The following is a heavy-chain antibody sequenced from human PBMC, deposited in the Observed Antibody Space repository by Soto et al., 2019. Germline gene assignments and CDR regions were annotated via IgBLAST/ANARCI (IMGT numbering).Heavy chain of an antibody. CDR2: IWNDGSNE. J-gene: IGHJ4*02. D-gene: IGHD3-22*01. CDR3: ARDQTDSGGYSDS. CDR1: GLNFSSYG. Sequence: QVQLVESGGGVVQPGGSRRLPLEASGLNFSSYGIHWVRKAPGKGLEWGAIIWNDGSNEYYADSVKGRFTISRDNSKNTVYLQVSKLRAEDTAVYFCARDQTDSGGYSDSWGQGTLVTVSS. V-gene: IGHV3-33*01.